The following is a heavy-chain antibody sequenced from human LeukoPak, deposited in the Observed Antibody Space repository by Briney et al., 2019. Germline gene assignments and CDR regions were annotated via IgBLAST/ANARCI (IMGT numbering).Heavy chain of an antibody. Sequence: ASVKVSCKASGGTFSSYAISWVRQAPGQGLEWMGRIIPILGIANYAQKFQGRVTITADKSTSTAYMALRSLRSDDTAIYYCARDFYGSGDYWGQGTLVTVSS. D-gene: IGHD3-10*01. CDR2: IIPILGIA. CDR1: GGTFSSYA. V-gene: IGHV1-69*04. CDR3: ARDFYGSGDY. J-gene: IGHJ4*02.